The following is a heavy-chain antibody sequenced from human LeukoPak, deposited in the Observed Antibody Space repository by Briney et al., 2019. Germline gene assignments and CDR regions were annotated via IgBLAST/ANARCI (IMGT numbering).Heavy chain of an antibody. J-gene: IGHJ4*02. Sequence: GESLKISCKGSGYTFTSYWIGWVRQMPGKGLEWMGIIYPGDPDTRYSPSFQGQVTISADKSISTAYLQWSSLKASDTAMYYCARRVYSSGWYYFDYWGQGTLVTVSS. CDR2: IYPGDPDT. V-gene: IGHV5-51*01. CDR3: ARRVYSSGWYYFDY. D-gene: IGHD6-19*01. CDR1: GYTFTSYW.